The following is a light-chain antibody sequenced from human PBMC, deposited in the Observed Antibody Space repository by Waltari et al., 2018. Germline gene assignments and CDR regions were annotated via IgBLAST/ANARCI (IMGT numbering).Light chain of an antibody. CDR1: QSVSRA. CDR2: DAS. V-gene: IGKV3-20*01. J-gene: IGKJ1*01. Sequence: EIVSTQSPRTLTLSLWERATVSCRASQSVSRALAWYQQKPGQAPRLLIYDASTRATGIPDRFSGSGSGTDFSLTISRLEPEDFAVYYCQHYLRLPVTFGQGTTVEI. CDR3: QHYLRLPVT.